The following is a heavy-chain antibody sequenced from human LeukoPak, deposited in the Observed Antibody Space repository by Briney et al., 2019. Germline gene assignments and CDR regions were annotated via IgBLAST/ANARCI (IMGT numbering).Heavy chain of an antibody. CDR3: ARDGDSGRYAFDI. J-gene: IGHJ3*02. CDR1: GGSISSSSYY. V-gene: IGHV4-39*07. Sequence: SETLSLTCTVSGGSISSSSYYWGWIRQPPGKGLEWIGSIYYSGSTYYNPSLKSRVTISVDTSKNQFSLKLSSVTAADTAVYYCARDGDSGRYAFDIWGQGTMVTVSS. CDR2: IYYSGST. D-gene: IGHD5-12*01.